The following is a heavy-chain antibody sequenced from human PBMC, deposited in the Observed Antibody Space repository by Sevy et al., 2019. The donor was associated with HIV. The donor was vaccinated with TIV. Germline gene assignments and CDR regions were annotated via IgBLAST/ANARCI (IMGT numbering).Heavy chain of an antibody. CDR1: GFTFSGYS. CDR2: ISSSSSYI. D-gene: IGHD3-22*01. V-gene: IGHV3-21*01. Sequence: GGSLRLSCAASGFTFSGYSMNWVRQAPGKGLEWVSSISSSSSYIYYADSVKGRFTISRDNAKNSLYLQMNSLRAEDTAVYYCARSNYYDSSGYRFGDAFDIWGQGTMVTVSS. J-gene: IGHJ3*02. CDR3: ARSNYYDSSGYRFGDAFDI.